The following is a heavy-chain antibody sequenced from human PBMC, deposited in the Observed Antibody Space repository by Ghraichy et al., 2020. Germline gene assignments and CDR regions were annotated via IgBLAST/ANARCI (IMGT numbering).Heavy chain of an antibody. CDR3: ARDGYDATGYYFLALKFVDY. Sequence: SQTLSLTCTVSGTSISTYYWSWIRQPAGKGLEWIGRVHTSGSPNYNPSLKSRVTMSVDTSKNQFSLNLSSVTAADTAVYYCARDGYDATGYYFLALKFVDYWGQGTVVTVSS. V-gene: IGHV4-4*07. D-gene: IGHD4/OR15-4a*01. CDR2: VHTSGSP. J-gene: IGHJ4*02. CDR1: GTSISTYY.